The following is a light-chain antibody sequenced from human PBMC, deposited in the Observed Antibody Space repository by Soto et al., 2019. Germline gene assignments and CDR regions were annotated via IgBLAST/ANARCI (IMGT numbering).Light chain of an antibody. V-gene: IGKV1-27*01. Sequence: DILMTQSPSSLSASVGERVTITCRASQGIANDLAWYQQKPGRVPKLLIYDASILQSGVPSRFTGSGSGTDFTLTINSLQPEDFATYYCQQCKTAPFTFGGGTKVEIK. CDR3: QQCKTAPFT. CDR2: DAS. J-gene: IGKJ4*01. CDR1: QGIAND.